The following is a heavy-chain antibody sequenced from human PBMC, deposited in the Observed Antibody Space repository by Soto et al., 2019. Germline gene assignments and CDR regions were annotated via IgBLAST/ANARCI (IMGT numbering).Heavy chain of an antibody. Sequence: EAELLESGGGLVQPGGSLRLSCAASGFAYSFYSMTWVRQAPGKGLEWVSSISGSGGKTDYADSVKGRFTISRDNSKNTLYVQMNSLRAEDTAIYYCAKDFSRGHPYGTDYYYYYGTDVWGQGTTVTVSS. CDR3: AKDFSRGHPYGTDYYYYYGTDV. D-gene: IGHD3-10*01. CDR2: ISGSGGKT. J-gene: IGHJ6*02. V-gene: IGHV3-23*01. CDR1: GFAYSFYS.